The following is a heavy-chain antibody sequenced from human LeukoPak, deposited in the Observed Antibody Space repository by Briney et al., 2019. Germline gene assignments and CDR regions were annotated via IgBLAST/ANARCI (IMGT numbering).Heavy chain of an antibody. J-gene: IGHJ4*02. V-gene: IGHV1-46*01. CDR2: INPSGGST. CDR3: ARGHPSATGYSSGWYFHY. CDR1: GHSLTSYS. Sequence: ASVKVSCKAFGHSLTSYSMHWVRQAPGQGLEWMGIINPSGGSTSYAQKFQGRVTMTRDMSTSTVYMDLSSLTSEDTAVYYCARGHPSATGYSSGWYFHYWGQGTLVTVSS. D-gene: IGHD6-19*01.